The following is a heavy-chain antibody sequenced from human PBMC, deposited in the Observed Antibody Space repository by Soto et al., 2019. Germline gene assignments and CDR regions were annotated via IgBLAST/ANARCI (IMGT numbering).Heavy chain of an antibody. D-gene: IGHD1-26*01. J-gene: IGHJ4*02. V-gene: IGHV3-74*01. Sequence: EVQLVESGGGLVQPGGSLRLSCAASGFTFSSYWMHWVRQVSGKGLVWVSRVYTDGSSTSYADSVKGRFTSSRDNAKKTLYLQMNSLRAEDTAVYYCARAMSSGSYFDSWGQGTLVTVSS. CDR1: GFTFSSYW. CDR3: ARAMSSGSYFDS. CDR2: VYTDGSST.